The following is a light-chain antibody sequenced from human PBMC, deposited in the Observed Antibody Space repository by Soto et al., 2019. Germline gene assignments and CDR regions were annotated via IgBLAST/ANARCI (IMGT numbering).Light chain of an antibody. Sequence: DIQMTQSPSSLSASVGDRVTITCRASQGISSFLAWFQQKPGKAPKSLFYDASTLQSGVSSRFSGSGSDTQFTLTISSLQPEDFATYYFQQYHSYPASFGQGTKVEIK. J-gene: IGKJ1*01. CDR3: QQYHSYPAS. CDR1: QGISSF. CDR2: DAS. V-gene: IGKV1-16*01.